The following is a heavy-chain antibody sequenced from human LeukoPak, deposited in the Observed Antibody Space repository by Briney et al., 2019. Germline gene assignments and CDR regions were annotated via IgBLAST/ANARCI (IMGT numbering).Heavy chain of an antibody. V-gene: IGHV1-3*03. CDR1: GYTFTGYY. CDR2: INAGNGNT. J-gene: IGHJ4*02. Sequence: ASVKVSCKASGYTFTGYYMHWVRQAPGQGLEWMGWINAGNGNTKYSQEFQGRVTITRDTSASTAYMELSSLRSEDMAVYYCARGAYDILTGYFDYWGQGTLVTVSS. D-gene: IGHD3-9*01. CDR3: ARGAYDILTGYFDY.